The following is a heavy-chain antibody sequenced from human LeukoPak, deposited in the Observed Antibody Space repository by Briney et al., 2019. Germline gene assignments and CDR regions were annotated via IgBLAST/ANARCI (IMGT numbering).Heavy chain of an antibody. J-gene: IGHJ6*02. Sequence: PSGTLSLTCTVSGGSISSYYWSWIRQPPGKGLEWIGYIYYGGSTNYNPSLKSRVTISVDTSKNQFSLKLSSVTAADTAVYYCAHGIGDYYYGMDVWGQGTTVTVSS. D-gene: IGHD1-26*01. CDR1: GGSISSYY. V-gene: IGHV4-59*08. CDR3: AHGIGDYYYGMDV. CDR2: IYYGGST.